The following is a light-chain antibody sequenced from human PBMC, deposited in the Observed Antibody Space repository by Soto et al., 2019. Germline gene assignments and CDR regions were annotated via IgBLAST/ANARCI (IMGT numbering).Light chain of an antibody. CDR2: GAS. V-gene: IGKV3-15*01. Sequence: EIVMTQSPATLSVSPGERATLSCRASQSVSSNLAWYQQKPGQAPRLLIYGASTRATVIPARFSGSGSGTEFTLTISSLQSEDSAVYYCQQYSNWPRTFGQGTKLESK. CDR1: QSVSSN. CDR3: QQYSNWPRT. J-gene: IGKJ2*01.